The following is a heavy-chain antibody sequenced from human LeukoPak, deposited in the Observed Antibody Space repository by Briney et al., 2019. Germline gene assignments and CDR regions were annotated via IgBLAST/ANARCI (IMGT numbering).Heavy chain of an antibody. J-gene: IGHJ4*02. CDR2: INPSGGST. V-gene: IGHV1-46*01. CDR1: GYTFTSYY. CDR3: TRAPPGMTMMTDY. Sequence: ASMKVSCKASGYTFTSYYMHWVRQAPGQGLEWMGIINPSGGSTSYAQRLQGRVTMTTDTSTSVAYMELRSLTSDDTAVYYCTRAPPGMTMMTDYWGQGTLVTVSS. D-gene: IGHD3-22*01.